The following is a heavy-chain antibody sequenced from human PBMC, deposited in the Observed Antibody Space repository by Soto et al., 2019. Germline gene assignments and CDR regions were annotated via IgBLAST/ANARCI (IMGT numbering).Heavy chain of an antibody. CDR1: GFSFSSQT. D-gene: IGHD3-10*01. CDR3: ASPRGLDDAFDF. Sequence: GGSLRLSCAGSGFSFSSQTMNWVRQAPGKGLEWVASVSSSDSYKYYADSVKGRFTISRDNAKNSLYLQMNSLRAEDTAVYFCASPRGLDDAFDFWGQGTMVTVSS. V-gene: IGHV3-21*01. J-gene: IGHJ3*01. CDR2: VSSSDSYK.